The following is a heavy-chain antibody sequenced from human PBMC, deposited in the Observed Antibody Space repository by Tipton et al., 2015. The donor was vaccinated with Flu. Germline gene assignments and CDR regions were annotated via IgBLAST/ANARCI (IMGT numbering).Heavy chain of an antibody. CDR1: GLTVSGNF. V-gene: IGHV3-53*01. D-gene: IGHD3-10*01. CDR3: ATYHDYYGSGTYGYFDN. J-gene: IGHJ4*02. CDR2: LYSGGTT. Sequence: SLRLSCAISGLTVSGNFMSWVRQAPGKGLEWVSILYSGGTTNYGDSVKGRFTISRDSSKNTQYLQMNSLRAEDTAVYFCATYHDYYGSGTYGYFDNWGQGTLVTVSS.